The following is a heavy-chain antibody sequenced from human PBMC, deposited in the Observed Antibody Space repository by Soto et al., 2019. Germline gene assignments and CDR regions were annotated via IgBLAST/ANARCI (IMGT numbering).Heavy chain of an antibody. V-gene: IGHV1-2*04. D-gene: IGHD3-9*01. J-gene: IGHJ4*02. CDR3: ARDRNDILTGYSQLDY. Sequence: GASVKVSCKASGYTFTGYYMHWVRQAPGQGLEWMGWINPNSGGTNYAQKFQGWVTMTRDTSISTAYMELSRLRSDDTAVYYCARDRNDILTGYSQLDYWGQGTLVTVSS. CDR2: INPNSGGT. CDR1: GYTFTGYY.